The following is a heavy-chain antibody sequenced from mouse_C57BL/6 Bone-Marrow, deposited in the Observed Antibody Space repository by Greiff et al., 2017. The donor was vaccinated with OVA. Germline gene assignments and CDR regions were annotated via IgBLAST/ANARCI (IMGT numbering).Heavy chain of an antibody. Sequence: QVQLQQPGAELVKPGASVKVSCKASGYTFTSYWMHWVKQRPGQGLEWIGRIHPSDSDTNYNQKVKGKATLTVDQSSSTAYMQHSSLTSEDSAVYYCAPMTTVYAMDYWGQGTSVTGSS. V-gene: IGHV1-74*01. CDR1: GYTFTSYW. D-gene: IGHD1-1*01. J-gene: IGHJ4*01. CDR3: APMTTVYAMDY. CDR2: IHPSDSDT.